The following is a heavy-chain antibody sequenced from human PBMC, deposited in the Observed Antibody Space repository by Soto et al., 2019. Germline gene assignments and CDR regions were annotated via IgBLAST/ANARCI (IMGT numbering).Heavy chain of an antibody. CDR1: GFTFSSYW. CDR3: ARPERGSYYFVY. CDR2: IKQDGSEK. D-gene: IGHD3-10*01. V-gene: IGHV3-7*05. Sequence: GGSLRLSCAASGFTFSSYWMSWVRQAPGKGLEWVGMIKQDGSEKYYVDSVKGRFTISRDNAENSLYLQMNSLRVEDTAVYYCARPERGSYYFVYWGPGTVVTVSS. J-gene: IGHJ4*02.